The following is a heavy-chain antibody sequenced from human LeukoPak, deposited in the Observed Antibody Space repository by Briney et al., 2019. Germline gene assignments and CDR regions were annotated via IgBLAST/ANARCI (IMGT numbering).Heavy chain of an antibody. CDR2: ISGSGGST. D-gene: IGHD6-19*01. CDR1: GLTFSSYA. Sequence: PGGSLRLPCAASGLTFSSYAMSWVRQAPGKGLEWVSAISGSGGSTYYADSVKGRFTISRDNSKNTLYLQMNSLRAEDTAVYYCAKAGPLGSSGATYEEDWGQGTLVTVSS. J-gene: IGHJ4*02. V-gene: IGHV3-23*01. CDR3: AKAGPLGSSGATYEED.